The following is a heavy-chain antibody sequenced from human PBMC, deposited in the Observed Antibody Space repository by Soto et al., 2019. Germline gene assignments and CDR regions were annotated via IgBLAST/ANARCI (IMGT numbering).Heavy chain of an antibody. CDR1: GDSMSSGDYY. V-gene: IGHV4-30-4*01. J-gene: IGHJ5*01. CDR2: ISSRGTV. Sequence: QVQLQESGPGLVKPLQTLSLTCNVSGDSMSSGDYYWSWIRQPPGKGLEWLADISSRGTVYYTPSLKGRHTISMVTSKNQFSLRLRSVTAADTAVYFCARGRTVSSRSIDSWGHGTLVTVSS. CDR3: ARGRTVSSRSIDS. D-gene: IGHD4-17*01.